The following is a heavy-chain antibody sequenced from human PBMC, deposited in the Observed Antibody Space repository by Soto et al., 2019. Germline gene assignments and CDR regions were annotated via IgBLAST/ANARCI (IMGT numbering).Heavy chain of an antibody. CDR2: IIPIFGTA. CDR3: ARERWQSSDNYYYYGMDV. V-gene: IGHV1-69*01. D-gene: IGHD3-9*01. CDR1: EGTFSSYA. Sequence: QVQLVQSGAEVKKPGSSVKVSCKASEGTFSSYAISWVRQAPGQGLEWMGGIIPIFGTANYAQKFQGRVTITADESMSTAYMELSSLRSEDTAVYYCARERWQSSDNYYYYGMDVWGQGTTVTVSS. J-gene: IGHJ6*02.